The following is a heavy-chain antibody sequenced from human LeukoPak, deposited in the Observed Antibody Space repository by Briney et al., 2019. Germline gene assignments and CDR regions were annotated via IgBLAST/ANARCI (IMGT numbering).Heavy chain of an antibody. CDR2: ISGYNGNT. CDR1: GYTFTSHD. V-gene: IGHV1-18*04. D-gene: IGHD6-19*01. J-gene: IGHJ4*02. Sequence: GASVKVSCKTSGYTFTSHDISWVRQAPGQGLEWVGWISGYNGNTNYARKLQGRVTVTTDTSTNTAYMELRSLISDDTAVYYCARGGAVAGYDYWGQGTLVTVSS. CDR3: ARGGAVAGYDY.